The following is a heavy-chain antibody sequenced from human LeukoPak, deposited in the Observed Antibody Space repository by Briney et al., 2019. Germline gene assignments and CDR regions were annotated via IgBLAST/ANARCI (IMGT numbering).Heavy chain of an antibody. J-gene: IGHJ4*02. D-gene: IGHD3-22*01. CDR2: ISWNSGSI. Sequence: PGGSLRLSCAASGFTFDDYAMHWVRQAPGKGLEWVSSISWNSGSIGYADAVKGRFTISRDNAKNSLYLQMNSLRAEDTALYYCAEDMGVGDSSGYYDYFDYWGQGTLVTVSS. CDR1: GFTFDDYA. CDR3: AEDMGVGDSSGYYDYFDY. V-gene: IGHV3-9*01.